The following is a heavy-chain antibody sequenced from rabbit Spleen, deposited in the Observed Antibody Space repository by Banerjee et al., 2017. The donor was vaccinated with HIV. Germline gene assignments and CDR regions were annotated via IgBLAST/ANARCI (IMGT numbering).Heavy chain of an antibody. D-gene: IGHD2-1*01. CDR2: IDAGVKGTT. V-gene: IGHV1S45*01. Sequence: QEQLKETGGGLVQPGGSLTLTCTASGFSLNRDYWICWVRQAPGKGLEWIACIDAGVKGTTYYASWAKGRFTISRTSSTTVTLQMTSLTAADTATYFCARMVVVYRYFNLWGPGTLVTVS. CDR3: ARMVVVYRYFNL. CDR1: GFSLNRDYW. J-gene: IGHJ4*01.